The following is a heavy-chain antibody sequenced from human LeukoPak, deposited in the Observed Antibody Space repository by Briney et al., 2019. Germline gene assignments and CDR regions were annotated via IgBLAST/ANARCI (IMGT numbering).Heavy chain of an antibody. V-gene: IGHV3-21*01. Sequence: GGSLRLSCAASGFTFSSYSMNWVRQAPGKGLEWVSSISSSSSYIYYADSLKGRFTISRDNAKNSLYLQMNSLRAEDTAVYYCARDANYYGSSGQPSFDYWGQGTLVTVSS. J-gene: IGHJ4*02. CDR1: GFTFSSYS. CDR2: ISSSSSYI. D-gene: IGHD3-22*01. CDR3: ARDANYYGSSGQPSFDY.